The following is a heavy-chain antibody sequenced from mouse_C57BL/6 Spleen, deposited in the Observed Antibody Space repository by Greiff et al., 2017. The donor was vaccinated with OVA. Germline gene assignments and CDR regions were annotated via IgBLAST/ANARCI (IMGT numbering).Heavy chain of an antibody. Sequence: QVQLQQPGAELVRPGSSVKLSCKASGYTFTSYWMDWVKQRPGQGLEWIGNIYPSDSDTHYTQKFKDKATLTVDKSSSTAYMQLSSLTSEDSAVYYCARGGSRMGYAMDYWGQGTSVTVSS. CDR3: ARGGSRMGYAMDY. D-gene: IGHD1-1*01. V-gene: IGHV1-61*01. CDR1: GYTFTSYW. J-gene: IGHJ4*01. CDR2: IYPSDSDT.